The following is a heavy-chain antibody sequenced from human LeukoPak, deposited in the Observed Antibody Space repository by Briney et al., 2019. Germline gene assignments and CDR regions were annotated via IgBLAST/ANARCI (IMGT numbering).Heavy chain of an antibody. V-gene: IGHV3-30*02. CDR3: ASTLYYDFWSGYYSWGDY. CDR1: GFTFSSYG. D-gene: IGHD3-3*01. J-gene: IGHJ4*02. CDR2: LRYDGSNK. Sequence: PGGSLRLSCAASGFTFSSYGMHWVRQAPGKGLEWVAFLRYDGSNKYYTDSVKGRFTISRDNSKNTLYLQMNSLRAEDTAVYYCASTLYYDFWSGYYSWGDYWGQGTLVTVSS.